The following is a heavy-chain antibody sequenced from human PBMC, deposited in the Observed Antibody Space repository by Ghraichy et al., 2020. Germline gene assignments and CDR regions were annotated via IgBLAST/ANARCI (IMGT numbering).Heavy chain of an antibody. CDR1: GFRFSDFD. J-gene: IGHJ6*02. Sequence: GESLNISCAASGFRFSDFDMHWVRQAPGKGLEWVGIISYDESIKYYVDSVRGRFTIARDNSKNTLYLQMDSLRTEDTAVYYCAKGGGYYYYFGIDVWGQGTTVTVSS. D-gene: IGHD3-16*01. CDR2: ISYDESIK. V-gene: IGHV3-30*18. CDR3: AKGGGYYYYFGIDV.